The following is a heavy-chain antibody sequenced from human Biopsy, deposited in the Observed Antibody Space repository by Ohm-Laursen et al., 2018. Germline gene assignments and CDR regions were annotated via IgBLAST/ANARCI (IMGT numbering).Heavy chain of an antibody. CDR1: GGSFSGTY. D-gene: IGHD3-3*01. CDR3: ARGEYYAYWSGARKLNYFDY. Sequence: TLSLTGPVSGGSFSGTYWSWIRQTPGKGLEWIGEINHSGSTKYNPSFESRVTISVDTSKNQFSLNLFSVTAADAARYFCARGEYYAYWSGARKLNYFDYWGQGTLVIVSS. V-gene: IGHV4-34*01. CDR2: INHSGST. J-gene: IGHJ4*02.